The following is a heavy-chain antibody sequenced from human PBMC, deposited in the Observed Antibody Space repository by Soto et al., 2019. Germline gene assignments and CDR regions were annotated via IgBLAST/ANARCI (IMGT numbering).Heavy chain of an antibody. Sequence: EVQLLESGGGLVQPGGSLRLSCAASGFTFDNHGMSWVRQAPGEGLEWVSTISGSGGTPYYADSVKGRFTISRDNAKNTLSLQMDSLRAEDTALYYCTKGRARGGYSSGWFEFDSWGQGALVTVSS. D-gene: IGHD6-13*01. J-gene: IGHJ4*02. CDR1: GFTFDNHG. V-gene: IGHV3-23*01. CDR3: TKGRARGGYSSGWFEFDS. CDR2: ISGSGGTP.